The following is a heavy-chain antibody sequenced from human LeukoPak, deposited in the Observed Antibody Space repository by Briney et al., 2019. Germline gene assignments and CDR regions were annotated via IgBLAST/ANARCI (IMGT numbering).Heavy chain of an antibody. D-gene: IGHD3-22*01. CDR2: ISPYNGNT. Sequence: GASVKVSCKPYGYTFNTYGISWVRQAPGQGLEWMGWISPYNGNTNYAQKFQGRVTLTTDTSTSTASMELRSLRSDDTAVYYCARGPHDRSRYPDDWGQGTLVTVSS. V-gene: IGHV1-18*01. CDR1: GYTFNTYG. J-gene: IGHJ4*02. CDR3: ARGPHDRSRYPDD.